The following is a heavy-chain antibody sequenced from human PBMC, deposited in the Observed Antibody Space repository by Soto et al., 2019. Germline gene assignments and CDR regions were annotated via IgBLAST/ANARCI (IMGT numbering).Heavy chain of an antibody. J-gene: IGHJ4*02. D-gene: IGHD3-10*01. V-gene: IGHV4-39*01. CDR3: ARPGGGFGELDY. Sequence: QLQLQESGPGLVKPSETLSLTCTVSGGSISSSSYYWGWIRQPPGKGLEWIGSIYYSGSTYYNPSLKSRVTIPGDTAKNRVSLTLSSVTAADTAVYYWARPGGGFGELDYWGQGTLVTVSS. CDR2: IYYSGST. CDR1: GGSISSSSYY.